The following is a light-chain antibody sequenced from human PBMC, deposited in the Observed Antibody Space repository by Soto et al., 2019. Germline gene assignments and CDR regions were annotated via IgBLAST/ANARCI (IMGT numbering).Light chain of an antibody. J-gene: IGKJ2*01. CDR1: QGISSY. CDR2: AAS. V-gene: IGKV1-9*01. Sequence: IQLTQSPSSLSASVGDRVTITCRASQGISSYLAWYQQKPGKAPKLLIYAASTLQSGVPSRFSGSGSGTDFTLTISSLQLEDFATSYCQQLNSYHMYTFGQGTKLEIK. CDR3: QQLNSYHMYT.